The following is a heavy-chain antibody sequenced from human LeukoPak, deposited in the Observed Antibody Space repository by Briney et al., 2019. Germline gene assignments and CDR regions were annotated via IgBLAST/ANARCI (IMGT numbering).Heavy chain of an antibody. Sequence: GASVKVSCKVSGYTLTELSMHWVRQAPGKGLEWMGGFDPEDGETIYAQKFQGRVTMTEDTSTDTAYMELSSLRSEDTAVYYCATDFGIHDAFDIWGQGTMVTVSS. J-gene: IGHJ3*02. CDR3: ATDFGIHDAFDI. D-gene: IGHD3-16*02. CDR1: GYTLTELS. V-gene: IGHV1-24*01. CDR2: FDPEDGET.